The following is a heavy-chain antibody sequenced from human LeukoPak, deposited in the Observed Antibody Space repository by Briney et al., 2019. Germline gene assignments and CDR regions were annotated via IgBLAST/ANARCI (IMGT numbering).Heavy chain of an antibody. CDR3: ASLPVGY. CDR2: IYYSGST. J-gene: IGHJ4*02. V-gene: IGHV4-39*01. D-gene: IGHD4-23*01. CDR1: GDSISSSSYY. Sequence: SETLSLTCTVSGDSISSSSYYWGWIRQPPGKGLEWIGSIYYSGSTYYNPSLRSRVTISVDTSKNQFSLKLSSVTAADTAVYYCASLPVGYWGQGTLVTVSS.